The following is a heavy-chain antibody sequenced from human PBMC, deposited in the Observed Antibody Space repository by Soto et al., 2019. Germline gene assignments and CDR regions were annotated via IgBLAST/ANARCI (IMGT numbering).Heavy chain of an antibody. CDR2: ITGSGENT. V-gene: IGHV3-23*01. Sequence: GWSLRLSCASSGFTFDNYAMNWVRQAPGKGLEWVSGITGSGENTYYADSVKGRFTISRDNSKNTLYVQLNSLRVEDTAIYYCAKVSLGATTITDFYYYGMDVWGQGTMVTVSS. J-gene: IGHJ6*02. D-gene: IGHD1-26*01. CDR1: GFTFDNYA. CDR3: AKVSLGATTITDFYYYGMDV.